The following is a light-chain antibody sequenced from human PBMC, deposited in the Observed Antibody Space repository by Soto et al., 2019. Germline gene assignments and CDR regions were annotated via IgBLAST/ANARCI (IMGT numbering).Light chain of an antibody. CDR3: AAWDDSLNGVV. V-gene: IGLV2-14*01. Sequence: QSALTQPASVSGSPGQSITIYCTGTSGDVGGYKFVSWYQQHPGKAPKLMIYEVSNRPSGVPDRFSGSKSGTSASLAISGLQSEDEADYCCAAWDDSLNGVVFGGGTKLTVL. CDR2: EVS. J-gene: IGLJ2*01. CDR1: SGDVGGYKF.